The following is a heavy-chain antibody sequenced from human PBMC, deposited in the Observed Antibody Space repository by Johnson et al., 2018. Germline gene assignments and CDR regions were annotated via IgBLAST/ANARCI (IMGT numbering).Heavy chain of an antibody. CDR1: GYSFTYYW. Sequence: VQLVESGAEVKKPGESLKISCKGSGYSFTYYWIGWVRQMPGKGLEWMGIIYPGDSDTRYSPSFQGQVTISADKSISPAYLQWSSLKASDTAIYACARRRSGTYYLFAFDIWCQGTMVTVSS. CDR2: IYPGDSDT. V-gene: IGHV5-51*03. J-gene: IGHJ3*02. D-gene: IGHD1-26*01. CDR3: ARRRSGTYYLFAFDI.